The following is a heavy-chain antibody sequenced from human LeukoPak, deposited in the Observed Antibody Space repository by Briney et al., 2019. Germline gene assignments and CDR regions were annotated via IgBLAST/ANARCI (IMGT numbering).Heavy chain of an antibody. Sequence: HPGGSLRLSCAASGFTFDNNAMHWVRQTPGKGLEWVSGISWNSGSIGYAGSVQGRFTISRDNAENSLYLQRNSLRDEDTALYYCAKDMMFHNYGASDIWGQGTMVTVSS. D-gene: IGHD5-18*01. V-gene: IGHV3-9*01. CDR1: GFTFDNNA. CDR3: AKDMMFHNYGASDI. CDR2: ISWNSGSI. J-gene: IGHJ3*02.